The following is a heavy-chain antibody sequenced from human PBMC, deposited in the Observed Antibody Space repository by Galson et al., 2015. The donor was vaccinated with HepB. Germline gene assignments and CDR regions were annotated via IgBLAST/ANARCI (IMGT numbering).Heavy chain of an antibody. CDR2: IYSGGGT. J-gene: IGHJ4*02. Sequence: SLRLSCAASGFTVSSNYMSWVRQAPGKGLEWVSVIYSGGGTYYADSVKGRFTISRDNSKNTLYLQMNSLRAEDTAVYYCARVAVVDPHNYFDYWGQGTLVTVSS. V-gene: IGHV3-53*01. CDR3: ARVAVVDPHNYFDY. D-gene: IGHD2-15*01. CDR1: GFTVSSNY.